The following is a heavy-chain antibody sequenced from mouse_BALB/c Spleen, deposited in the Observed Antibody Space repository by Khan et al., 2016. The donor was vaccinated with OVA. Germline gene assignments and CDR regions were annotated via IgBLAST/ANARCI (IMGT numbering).Heavy chain of an antibody. D-gene: IGHD1-1*01. CDR3: ARAYYGSAWFAY. J-gene: IGHJ3*01. CDR1: GFSLTSYG. CDR2: MWAGGSK. Sequence: VQLQESGPGLVAPSQSLSIICTVSGFSLTSYGVHWVRQPPGKGLEWLGVMWAGGSKNYNSALMSRLSISIDNSKSQVFLKMNSLQTDDTAMYYCARAYYGSAWFAYWGQGTLVTVSA. V-gene: IGHV2-9*02.